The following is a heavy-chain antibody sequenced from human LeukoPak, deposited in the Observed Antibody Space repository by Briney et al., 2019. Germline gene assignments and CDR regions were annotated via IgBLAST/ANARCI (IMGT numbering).Heavy chain of an antibody. V-gene: IGHV3-21*01. D-gene: IGHD6-19*01. J-gene: IGHJ4*02. Sequence: GRSLRLSCAASGFTFSDYTMNWVRQAPGKGLEWVSSIIGSSSYIYYADSVKGRFTISRDNAKNSLYLQMKSLRAEDTAVYYCARGGYSSGWYVLYYFDFWGQGSLVTVSS. CDR2: IIGSSSYI. CDR3: ARGGYSSGWYVLYYFDF. CDR1: GFTFSDYT.